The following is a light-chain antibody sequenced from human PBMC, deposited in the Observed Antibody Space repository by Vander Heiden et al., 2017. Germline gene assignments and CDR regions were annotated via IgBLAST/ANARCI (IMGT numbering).Light chain of an antibody. CDR3: AAWDDSMNGYV. J-gene: IGLJ1*01. CDR2: SND. Sequence: HSVLTQPPSASGTPAQRVTLPCSGSSSNIGSNTLHWYQQLQGTDPKLLIYSNDKRPSGVTARLSACKSGAKASMATSGRQSENEADYYCAAWDDSMNGYVFGTGTKVTVL. V-gene: IGLV1-44*01. CDR1: SSNIGSNT.